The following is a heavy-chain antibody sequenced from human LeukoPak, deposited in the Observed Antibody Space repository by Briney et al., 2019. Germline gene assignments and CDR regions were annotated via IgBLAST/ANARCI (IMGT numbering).Heavy chain of an antibody. D-gene: IGHD3-16*02. J-gene: IGHJ4*02. CDR3: ARDGIMITFGGVIVDFDY. V-gene: IGHV1-2*02. CDR1: GYTFTGYY. Sequence: ASVKVSCKASGYTFTGYYMQWVRQAPGQGLEWMGWINPNSGGTNYAQKFQGRVTMTRDTSISTAYMELSRLRSDDTAVYYCARDGIMITFGGVIVDFDYWGQGTLVTVSS. CDR2: INPNSGGT.